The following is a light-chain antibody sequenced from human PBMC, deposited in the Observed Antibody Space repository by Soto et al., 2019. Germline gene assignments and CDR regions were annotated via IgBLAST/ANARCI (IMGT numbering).Light chain of an antibody. CDR1: SNDVGGYNY. J-gene: IGLJ2*01. V-gene: IGLV2-14*03. Sequence: QSALTQPASVSGSPGQSITISCTGTSNDVGGYNYVSWYQQHPGKAPKLMIYDVSNRPSGVSNRFSGSKSGNTASRTISGLEAEDEADYYCSSYTRSSTLVFGGGTKVTVL. CDR3: SSYTRSSTLV. CDR2: DVS.